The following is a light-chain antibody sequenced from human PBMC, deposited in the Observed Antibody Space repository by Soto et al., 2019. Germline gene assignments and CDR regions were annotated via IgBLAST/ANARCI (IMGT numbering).Light chain of an antibody. CDR3: QQRSNWRYT. CDR1: QSVSSY. CDR2: DAS. J-gene: IGKJ2*01. V-gene: IGKV3-11*01. Sequence: EIVLTQSPATLSLSPGERATLSCRASQSVSSYLAWYQQKPGQAPRLLIYDASNRATGIPARFSGSGSGTDFTLTSSSLAPEYFAVYYCQQRSNWRYTFGQGTKLEIK.